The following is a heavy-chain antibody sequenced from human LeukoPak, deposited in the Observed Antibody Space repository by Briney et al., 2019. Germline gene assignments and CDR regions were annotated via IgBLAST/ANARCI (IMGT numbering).Heavy chain of an antibody. V-gene: IGHV4-38-2*02. CDR1: GYSISSGYY. CDR3: ARWWDYGSSRWFDP. CDR2: IYHSGST. D-gene: IGHD4-17*01. Sequence: SETLSLTCTVSGYSISSGYYWGWIRQPPGKGLAWIGSIYHSGSTYYNPSLKSRVTISVDTSKNQFSLKLSSVTAADTAVYYCARWWDYGSSRWFDPWGQGTLVTVSS. J-gene: IGHJ5*02.